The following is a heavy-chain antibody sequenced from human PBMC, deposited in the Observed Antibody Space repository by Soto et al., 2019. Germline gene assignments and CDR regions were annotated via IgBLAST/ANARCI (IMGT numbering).Heavy chain of an antibody. D-gene: IGHD6-19*01. J-gene: IGHJ6*02. V-gene: IGHV3-23*01. Sequence: PGGSLRLSCAASGFTFSSHAMSWVRQAPGKGLEWVSGITGSGGSTYYADSVKGRFTISRDNSKNTFYLQMNSLGGEDTAVYYCGKDSSGRYPYNGMDVWGQGTTVTVS. CDR3: GKDSSGRYPYNGMDV. CDR2: ITGSGGST. CDR1: GFTFSSHA.